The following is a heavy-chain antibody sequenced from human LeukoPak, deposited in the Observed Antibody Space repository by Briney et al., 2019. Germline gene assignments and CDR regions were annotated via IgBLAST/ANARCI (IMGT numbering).Heavy chain of an antibody. CDR3: ARGSNIDYDQTGY. CDR2: INPNSGGT. CDR1: GYTFTDYY. D-gene: IGHD4-17*01. Sequence: ASVKVSCKASGYTFTDYYMHWVRQAPGQGLEWMGRINPNSGGTNYAQKFQGRVTMTRDTSISTAYMELSRLGSDDMAVYYCARGSNIDYDQTGYWGQGTLVTVSS. V-gene: IGHV1-2*06. J-gene: IGHJ4*02.